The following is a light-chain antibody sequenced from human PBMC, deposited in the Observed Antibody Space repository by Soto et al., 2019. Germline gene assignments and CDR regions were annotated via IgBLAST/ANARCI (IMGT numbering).Light chain of an antibody. Sequence: QSALTQPPSASGSPGQSVTISCTGTCADVGGYDYVSWYQQHPGKAPTLIIYEVTKRPSGVPNRFSGSKSGNTASLTVSGLQAEDEADYYCASYAGSSSLYVFGTGTKVTVL. V-gene: IGLV2-8*01. CDR1: CADVGGYDY. CDR2: EVT. J-gene: IGLJ1*01. CDR3: ASYAGSSSLYV.